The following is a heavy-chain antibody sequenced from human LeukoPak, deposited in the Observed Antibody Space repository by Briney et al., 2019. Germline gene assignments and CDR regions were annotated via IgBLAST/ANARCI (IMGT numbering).Heavy chain of an antibody. V-gene: IGHV4-30-2*01. D-gene: IGHD3-22*01. Sequence: PSQTLSLTCAVSGGSINSGGYSWSWIRQPPGQGLEWIGYIYHSGSTYYNPSLKSRVTISVDRSKNQFSLKLSSVTAADTAVYYCARVARDYYYDSSPPYFDYWGQGTLVTVSS. J-gene: IGHJ4*02. CDR3: ARVARDYYYDSSPPYFDY. CDR2: IYHSGST. CDR1: GGSINSGGYS.